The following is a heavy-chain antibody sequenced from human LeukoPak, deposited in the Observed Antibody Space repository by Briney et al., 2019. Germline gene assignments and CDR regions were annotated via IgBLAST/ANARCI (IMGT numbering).Heavy chain of an antibody. Sequence: SETLSLTCIVSGYSISSGYYWGWIRQPPGKGLEWIGSIYHSGSTYYNPSLKSRVTISVDTSKNQFSLKLTSVTAADTAVYYCARQDYYGSGSYYLDYWGQGTLVTVSS. CDR1: GYSISSGYY. J-gene: IGHJ4*02. CDR2: IYHSGST. V-gene: IGHV4-38-2*02. CDR3: ARQDYYGSGSYYLDY. D-gene: IGHD3-10*01.